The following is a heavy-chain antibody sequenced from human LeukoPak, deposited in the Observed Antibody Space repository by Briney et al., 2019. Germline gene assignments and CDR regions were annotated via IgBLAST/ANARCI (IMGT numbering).Heavy chain of an antibody. CDR1: GFTFSSYA. J-gene: IGHJ3*02. Sequence: PGGSLRLFCAASGFTFSSYAMHWVRQAPGKGLEWVAVISYDGSNKYYADSVKGRFTISRDNSKNTLYLQMNSLRAEDTAVYYCARDRALAYCGGDCYYYDAFDIWGQGTMVTVSS. D-gene: IGHD2-21*02. CDR2: ISYDGSNK. V-gene: IGHV3-30*04. CDR3: ARDRALAYCGGDCYYYDAFDI.